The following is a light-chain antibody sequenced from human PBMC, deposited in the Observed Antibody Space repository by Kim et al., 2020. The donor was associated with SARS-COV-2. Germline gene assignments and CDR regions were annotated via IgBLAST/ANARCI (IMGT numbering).Light chain of an antibody. CDR3: QVWDSSTVV. V-gene: IGLV3-9*01. CDR1: NIRSKN. J-gene: IGLJ2*01. CDR2: RDS. Sequence: VALGQAARITCGGKNIRSKNVHWYQQKPGQAPVLVIYRDSNRPSGIRERFSGSNSGNTATLTISRAQAGDEADYYCQVWDSSTVVFGGGTQLTVL.